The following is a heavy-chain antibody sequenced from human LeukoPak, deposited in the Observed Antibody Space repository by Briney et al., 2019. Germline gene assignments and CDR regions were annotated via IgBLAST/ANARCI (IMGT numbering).Heavy chain of an antibody. CDR3: ARSADTAKFDY. CDR2: IVPIFGTT. V-gene: IGHV1-69*13. J-gene: IGHJ4*02. D-gene: IGHD5-18*01. CDR1: GGSFSSYA. Sequence: ASVKLSFNASGGSFSSYANSWVRQPHGQGHEWMGGIVPIFGTTNYAQKFQGRVTITADESTSTAYMELSSLRSEDMAVYYCARSADTAKFDYWGQGTLVTVSS.